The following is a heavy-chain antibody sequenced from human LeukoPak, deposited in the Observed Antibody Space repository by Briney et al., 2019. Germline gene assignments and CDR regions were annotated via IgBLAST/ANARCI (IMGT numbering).Heavy chain of an antibody. CDR3: ARDETMQGVITNHAFDI. Sequence: GASVKVSCKASGGTFSSYAISWVRQAPGQGLEWMGGIIPIFGTANYAQKFQGRVTITADESTSTAYMKLSSLRSEDTAVYYCARDETMQGVITNHAFDIWGQGTMVTVSS. V-gene: IGHV1-69*13. D-gene: IGHD3-10*01. CDR2: IIPIFGTA. CDR1: GGTFSSYA. J-gene: IGHJ3*02.